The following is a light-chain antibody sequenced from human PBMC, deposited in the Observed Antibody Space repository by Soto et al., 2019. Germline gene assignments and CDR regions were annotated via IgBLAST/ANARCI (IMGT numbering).Light chain of an antibody. CDR1: SGRIASNY. Sequence: NFMLTQPHSVSESPGKTVAISCTRSSGRIASNYVQWYQQRPGSAPTTVIYEDNQRPSGVPDRFSGSIDSSSNSASLTISGLQPEDEADYYCQSYDSSNRGVFGGGTKLTVL. CDR3: QSYDSSNRGV. V-gene: IGLV6-57*04. CDR2: EDN. J-gene: IGLJ2*01.